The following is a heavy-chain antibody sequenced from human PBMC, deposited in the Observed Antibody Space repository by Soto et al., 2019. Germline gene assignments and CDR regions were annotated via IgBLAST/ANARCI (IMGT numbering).Heavy chain of an antibody. CDR3: ARDDTVTLDY. V-gene: IGHV4-31*03. CDR1: GGCISSGGYY. Sequence: SETLSLTCTVSGGCISSGGYYWSWIRQHPGKGLEWIGYIYYSGSTYYNPSLKSRVTISVDTSKNQFSLKLSSVTAADTAVYYCARDDTVTLDYWGQGTLVTVSS. CDR2: IYYSGST. J-gene: IGHJ4*02. D-gene: IGHD4-17*01.